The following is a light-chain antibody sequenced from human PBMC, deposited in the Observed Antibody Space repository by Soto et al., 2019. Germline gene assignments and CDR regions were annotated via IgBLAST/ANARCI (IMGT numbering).Light chain of an antibody. J-gene: IGLJ2*01. V-gene: IGLV2-14*01. Sequence: QSALTQPASVSGSPGQSITISCTGTSSDVGGYNYVSWYQQHPDKAPKLMIYEVSNRPSGLSNRFSGSKSGNTASLTISGLQAEDEAHYYCRSYTTYSTVVFGGGTKLTVL. CDR1: SSDVGGYNY. CDR2: EVS. CDR3: RSYTTYSTVV.